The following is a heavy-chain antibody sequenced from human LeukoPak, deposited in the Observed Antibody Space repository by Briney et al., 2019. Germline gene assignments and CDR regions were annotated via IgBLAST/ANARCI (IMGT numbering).Heavy chain of an antibody. CDR3: ARIGSSSWYPNYNWFDP. CDR2: IYPGDSDT. Sequence: GESLKISCKGSGYSFTSYWIGWVRQMPGKGLEWMGIIYPGDSDTGYSPSFQGQVTISADKSISTAYLQWSSLKASDTAMYYCARIGSSSWYPNYNWFDPWGQGTLVTVSS. CDR1: GYSFTSYW. D-gene: IGHD6-13*01. J-gene: IGHJ5*02. V-gene: IGHV5-51*01.